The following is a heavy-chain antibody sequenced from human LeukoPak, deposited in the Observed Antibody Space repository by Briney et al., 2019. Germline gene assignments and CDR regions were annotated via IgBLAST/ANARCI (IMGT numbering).Heavy chain of an antibody. V-gene: IGHV3-20*04. Sequence: PGGSLRLSCAATGFTFDDYGMSWVRQAPGRGLEWVSGINWNGGSTGYADSVKGRFTISRDNAKSSLYLQMNSLRAEDTALYYCARDFFAVGSGWYYGMDVWGQGTTVTVSS. CDR3: ARDFFAVGSGWYYGMDV. CDR1: GFTFDDYG. D-gene: IGHD6-19*01. CDR2: INWNGGST. J-gene: IGHJ6*02.